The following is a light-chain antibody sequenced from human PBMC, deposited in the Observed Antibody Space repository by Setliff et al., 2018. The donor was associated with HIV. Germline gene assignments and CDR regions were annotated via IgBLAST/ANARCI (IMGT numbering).Light chain of an antibody. CDR3: SSYAGSNNV. J-gene: IGLJ1*01. CDR1: SSDVGGYNY. Sequence: QSALTQPPSASGSPGQSVTISRPGTSSDVGGYNYVSWYQQHPGKAPKLMIYEVSKRPSGVPDRFSGSKSGNTASLTVSGLQAEDEADYYCSSYAGSNNVFGTGTKVTVL. CDR2: EVS. V-gene: IGLV2-8*01.